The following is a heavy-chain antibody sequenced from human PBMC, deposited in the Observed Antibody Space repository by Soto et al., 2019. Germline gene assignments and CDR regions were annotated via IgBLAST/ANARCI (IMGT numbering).Heavy chain of an antibody. V-gene: IGHV5-10-1*01. CDR1: GYSFPSYW. Sequence: PGESLKISCKGSGYSFPSYWITWVRQMPGKGLEWMGGIDPSDSYTNYSPSFQGHVTISADKSINTAYLQWSSLKASDTAMYYCASECSGGSCNFGYWGQGTLVTVSS. J-gene: IGHJ4*02. D-gene: IGHD2-15*01. CDR2: IDPSDSYT. CDR3: ASECSGGSCNFGY.